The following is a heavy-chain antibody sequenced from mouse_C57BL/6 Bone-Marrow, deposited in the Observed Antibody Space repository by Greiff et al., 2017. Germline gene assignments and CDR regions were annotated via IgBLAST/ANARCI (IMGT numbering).Heavy chain of an antibody. Sequence: QVQLQQSGPELARPWASVKISCQAFYTFSRRVHFAIRDTNYWMPWVKQRPGQGLEWIGAIYPGNGDTSYNPKFKGKATLSADKSSSTAYMPLSSLTSEDSAVYYCARNYGSSYGYAMDYWGQGTSVTVSS. V-gene: IGHV1-87*01. CDR3: SEDSAVYYCARNYGSSYGYAMDY. J-gene: IGHJ4*01. CDR1: YTFSRRVH. CDR2: GQGLEWIG. D-gene: IGHD1-1*01.